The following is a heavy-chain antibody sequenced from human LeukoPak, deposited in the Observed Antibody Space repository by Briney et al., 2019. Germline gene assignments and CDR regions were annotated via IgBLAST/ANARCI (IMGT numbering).Heavy chain of an antibody. CDR2: IYTSGST. CDR3: SSLEVSSSWRY. CDR1: GGSISSGSYY. Sequence: SETLSLTCTVSGGSISSGSYYWSWIRQPAGKGLEWIGRIYTSGSTNYNPSLKSRVTISVDTSKNQFSLKLSSVTAADTAVYYCSSLEVSSSWRYWGQGTLVTVSS. V-gene: IGHV4-61*02. D-gene: IGHD6-13*01. J-gene: IGHJ4*02.